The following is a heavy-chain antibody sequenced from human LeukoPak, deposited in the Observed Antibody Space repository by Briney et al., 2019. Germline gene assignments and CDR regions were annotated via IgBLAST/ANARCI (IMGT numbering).Heavy chain of an antibody. Sequence: GGSLRLSCAASGFTFSSFNMNWVRHTPGRGLEWISYISSSSSTIYYADSVKGRFTISRDNAKSSLYLQMNSLRDEDTAVYYCARYPSVAATGWGRWFDHWGQGTLVTVSS. CDR3: ARYPSVAATGWGRWFDH. CDR1: GFTFSSFN. J-gene: IGHJ5*02. V-gene: IGHV3-48*02. CDR2: ISSSSSTI. D-gene: IGHD6-13*01.